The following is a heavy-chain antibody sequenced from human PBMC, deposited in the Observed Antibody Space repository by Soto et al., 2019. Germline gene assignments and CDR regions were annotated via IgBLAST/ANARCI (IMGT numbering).Heavy chain of an antibody. Sequence: GGSLRLSCEASGFTLTTYTMNWVRQASGKGLEWVSSITSSSGHIYYADSVKGRFTISRDNARNSLYLQMNSLRAEDTAVYYCVRERGLSSFYGMDVWGQGTTVTVS. CDR1: GFTLTTYT. J-gene: IGHJ6*02. D-gene: IGHD3-10*01. V-gene: IGHV3-21*01. CDR3: VRERGLSSFYGMDV. CDR2: ITSSSGHI.